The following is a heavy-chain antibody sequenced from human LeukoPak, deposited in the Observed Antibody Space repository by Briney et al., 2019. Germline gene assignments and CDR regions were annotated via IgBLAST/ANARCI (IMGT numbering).Heavy chain of an antibody. J-gene: IGHJ4*02. D-gene: IGHD3-10*01. CDR3: AREKGITMVRGVTELPDY. CDR1: GYTLTELS. V-gene: IGHV1-24*01. Sequence: ASVKVSCKVSGYTLTELSMHWVRQAPGKGLEWMGGFDPEDGETIYAQKFQGRVTMTRDTSISTAYMELSRLRSDDTAVYYCAREKGITMVRGVTELPDYWGQGTLVTVSS. CDR2: FDPEDGET.